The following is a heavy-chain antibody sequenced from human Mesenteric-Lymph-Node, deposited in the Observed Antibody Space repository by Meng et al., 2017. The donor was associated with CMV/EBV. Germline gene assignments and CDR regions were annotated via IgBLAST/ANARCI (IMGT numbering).Heavy chain of an antibody. CDR3: ARALVPTSWAYFDP. D-gene: IGHD6-13*01. J-gene: IGHJ5*02. Sequence: SETLSLTCTVSGGSVSSGSYYWSWIRQPPGKGLEWIGYIYYSGSSNYNPSLKSRVTISVDTSKNQFSLKLSSVTAADTAVYYCARALVPTSWAYFDPWGQGILVTVSS. V-gene: IGHV4-61*01. CDR2: IYYSGSS. CDR1: GGSVSSGSYY.